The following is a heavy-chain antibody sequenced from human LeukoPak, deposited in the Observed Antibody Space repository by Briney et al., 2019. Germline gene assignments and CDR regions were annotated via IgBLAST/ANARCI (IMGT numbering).Heavy chain of an antibody. J-gene: IGHJ6*02. V-gene: IGHV4-34*09. CDR3: ARAYDFWSGPYGMDV. D-gene: IGHD3-3*01. CDR2: INHSGST. Sequence: SETLSLTCAVYGGSFSGYYWSWIRQPPGKGLEWIGEINHSGSTYYNPSLKSRVTISVDTSKNQFSLKLSSVTVADTAVYYCARAYDFWSGPYGMDVWGQGTTVTVSS. CDR1: GGSFSGYY.